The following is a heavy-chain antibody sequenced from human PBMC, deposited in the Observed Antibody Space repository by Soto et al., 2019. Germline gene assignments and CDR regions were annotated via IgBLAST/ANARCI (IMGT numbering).Heavy chain of an antibody. CDR2: IHYSGNT. Sequence: PSETLSLTCTVSGGSISSYYWNWIRQPPGKGLEWIGNIHYSGNTNYNPSLKSRVTISVDTSKNQFSLKMTSLTAADTAIYYCARAAVQRHQVEGQPPSSQTLDYWGQGTQVTVSS. V-gene: IGHV4-59*12. CDR3: ARAAVQRHQVEGQPPSSQTLDY. CDR1: GGSISSYY. D-gene: IGHD1-1*01. J-gene: IGHJ4*02.